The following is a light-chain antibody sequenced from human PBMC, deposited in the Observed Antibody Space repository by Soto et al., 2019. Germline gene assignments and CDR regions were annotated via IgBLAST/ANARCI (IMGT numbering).Light chain of an antibody. J-gene: IGKJ1*01. CDR1: QSVSNNY. Sequence: IVLTQSPGTLALSPGERATLSCRASQSVSNNYLAWYQQKPGQAPRLHIYGASNRATGIPDRFSGSGSGIDFTLTISRLEPEDFSVYYCQQYGSSGTFGQGTKVDIK. V-gene: IGKV3-20*01. CDR2: GAS. CDR3: QQYGSSGT.